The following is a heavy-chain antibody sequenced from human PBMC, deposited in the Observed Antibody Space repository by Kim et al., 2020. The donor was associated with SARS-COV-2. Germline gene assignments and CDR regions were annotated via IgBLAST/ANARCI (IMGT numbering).Heavy chain of an antibody. Sequence: YYADTVKGRFTISRDKSKNTLYLQMKRLRAEDTAVYYCAKEASWYGLGDPWGQGTLVTVSS. D-gene: IGHD6-13*01. V-gene: IGHV3-30*02. J-gene: IGHJ5*02. CDR3: AKEASWYGLGDP.